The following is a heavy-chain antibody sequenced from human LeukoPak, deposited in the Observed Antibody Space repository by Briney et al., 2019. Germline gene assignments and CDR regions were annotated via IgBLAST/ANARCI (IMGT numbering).Heavy chain of an antibody. D-gene: IGHD4-11*01. CDR3: AKDFSDYSNYYFDY. J-gene: IGHJ4*02. Sequence: PGGSLRLSCADSGFTFSSYAISWVRQAPGRGLEWVSAISGSGGSTYYADSVKGRFTISRDNSKNTLYLQMNSLRAEDTAVYYCAKDFSDYSNYYFDYWGQGTLVTVSS. CDR2: ISGSGGST. V-gene: IGHV3-23*01. CDR1: GFTFSSYA.